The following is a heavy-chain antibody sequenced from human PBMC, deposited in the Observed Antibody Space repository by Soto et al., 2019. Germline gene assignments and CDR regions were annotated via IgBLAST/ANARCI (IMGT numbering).Heavy chain of an antibody. J-gene: IGHJ2*01. CDR2: IIPIFGTA. Sequence: QVQLVQSGAAVKKPGSSVKVSCKASGGTFSSYAISWVRQAPGQGLEWMGGIIPIFGTANYEQKFQGRVTITADESKSTAYMELISLRSEDTAVYYCARAKITMIVVVKPYWYFDLWGRGTLVTVSS. CDR3: ARAKITMIVVVKPYWYFDL. V-gene: IGHV1-69*12. D-gene: IGHD3-22*01. CDR1: GGTFSSYA.